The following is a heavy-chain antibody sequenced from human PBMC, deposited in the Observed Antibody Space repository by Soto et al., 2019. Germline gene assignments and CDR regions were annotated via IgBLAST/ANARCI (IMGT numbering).Heavy chain of an antibody. CDR2: ISGSGGTT. D-gene: IGHD2-15*01. J-gene: IGHJ4*02. Sequence: VQLLESGGGLIQPGGSLRLSCAASGFTFSNYAMTWARQAPGKGLEWVSSISGSGGTTYYADSVKGRFTISRDNSKNKLYLQMTSLRAEDTAVYYCAKANGVTCYSPLDYWGQGTLVTVSS. CDR1: GFTFSNYA. CDR3: AKANGVTCYSPLDY. V-gene: IGHV3-23*01.